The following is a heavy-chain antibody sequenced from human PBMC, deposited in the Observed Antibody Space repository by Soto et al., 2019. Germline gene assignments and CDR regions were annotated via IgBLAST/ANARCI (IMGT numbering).Heavy chain of an antibody. Sequence: GGSLRLSCAASGFTFQYYAMHWVRQAPGKGPEWVAGIIWSSGYIGYADSVKGRFTISRDNAKNSLYLQMNSLRPEDTALYYCAEDCFARPAMVLYAMDVWGPGTTVTVSS. CDR2: IIWSSGYI. J-gene: IGHJ6*02. V-gene: IGHV3-9*01. D-gene: IGHD5-18*01. CDR1: GFTFQYYA. CDR3: AEDCFARPAMVLYAMDV.